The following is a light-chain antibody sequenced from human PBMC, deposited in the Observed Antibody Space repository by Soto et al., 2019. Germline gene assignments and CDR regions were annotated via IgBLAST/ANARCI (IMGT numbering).Light chain of an antibody. Sequence: EIVMTQSPATLSVSPGERATLSCRASQSVSSNLAWYQQKPGQAPRLLIYGASTRATGIPARFSGSGSGTEFTLTLSSLQSEDFAVYYCHQYNNWPLWTFGQGTKVEIK. CDR2: GAS. J-gene: IGKJ1*01. V-gene: IGKV3-15*01. CDR3: HQYNNWPLWT. CDR1: QSVSSN.